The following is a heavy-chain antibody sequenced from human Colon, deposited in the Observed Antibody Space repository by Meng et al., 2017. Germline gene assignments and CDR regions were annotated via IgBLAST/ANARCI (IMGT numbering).Heavy chain of an antibody. CDR1: GYTFANYG. CDR2: IIPAVGSA. J-gene: IGHJ5*02. CDR3: ARGGSALTIMGSLDP. V-gene: IGHV1-69*04. Sequence: QVQLVQSGGEVKKPGASVKVSCKTSGYTFANYGINWVRQAPGQGLEWMGRIIPAVGSAKYAQRFQGRVTITADIATNTAYMELRSLRSDDTAVYYCARGGSALTIMGSLDPWGQGTLVTVSS. D-gene: IGHD2-15*01.